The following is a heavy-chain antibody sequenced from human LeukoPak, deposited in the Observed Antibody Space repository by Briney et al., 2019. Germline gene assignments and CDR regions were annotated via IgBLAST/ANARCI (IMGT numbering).Heavy chain of an antibody. J-gene: IGHJ4*02. CDR1: GFTFSNYW. D-gene: IGHD2-15*01. CDR2: MNQDGSEK. Sequence: GGSLRLSCAASGFTFSNYWMSWVRQAPGKGLEWVANMNQDGSEKYYVDSVKGRFTISRDNAKNSLYLQMNSPRAEDTAVYYCARESHATLDYWGQGTLVIVSS. CDR3: ARESHATLDY. V-gene: IGHV3-7*01.